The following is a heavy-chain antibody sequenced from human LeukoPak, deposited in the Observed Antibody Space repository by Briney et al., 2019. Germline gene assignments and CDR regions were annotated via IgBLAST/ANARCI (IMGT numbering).Heavy chain of an antibody. V-gene: IGHV4-59*08. Sequence: SETLSLTCTVSGGSVTSYYWSWLRQPPGKVLDWMGYVHFREGANYSPSLRSRLTISVDTSRNQFSLSLTSVTAADTAVYYCARHVPGYSSGRFGPWGPGILVTVSS. CDR3: ARHVPGYSSGRFGP. CDR1: GGSVTSYY. CDR2: VHFREGA. J-gene: IGHJ5*02. D-gene: IGHD1-26*01.